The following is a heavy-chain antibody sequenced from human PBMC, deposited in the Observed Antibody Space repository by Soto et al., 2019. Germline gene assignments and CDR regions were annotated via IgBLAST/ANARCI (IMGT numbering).Heavy chain of an antibody. CDR3: ARLPSGSHPQFDY. Sequence: QVTLKESGPVLVKPTETLTLTCTVSGFSLSNARMGVSWISQPPGKALEWLAHIFSNDEKSYSTSLKSRLTISKDTSKSQVVLTMTNMDPVETATYYCARLPSGSHPQFDYWGQGTLVTVSS. J-gene: IGHJ4*02. D-gene: IGHD1-26*01. CDR2: IFSNDEK. V-gene: IGHV2-26*01. CDR1: GFSLSNARMG.